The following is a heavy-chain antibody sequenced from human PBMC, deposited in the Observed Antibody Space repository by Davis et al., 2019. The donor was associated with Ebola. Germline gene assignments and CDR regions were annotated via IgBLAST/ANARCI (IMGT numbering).Heavy chain of an antibody. V-gene: IGHV1-69*13. D-gene: IGHD6-19*01. CDR3: ARDAPIAVAGTVYFDY. J-gene: IGHJ4*02. CDR1: GGTFSSYA. CDR2: IIPIFGTA. Sequence: AASVKVSCKASGGTFSSYAISWVRQAPGQGLEWMGGIIPIFGTANYAQKFQSRVTITADESTSTAYMELSSLRSEDTAVYYCARDAPIAVAGTVYFDYWGQGTLVTVSS.